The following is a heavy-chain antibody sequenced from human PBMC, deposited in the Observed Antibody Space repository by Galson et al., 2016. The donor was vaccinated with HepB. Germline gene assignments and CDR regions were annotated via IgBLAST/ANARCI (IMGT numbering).Heavy chain of an antibody. CDR2: ISGSGGSR. CDR1: GFRSSSYV. CDR3: AKGRGGSGSYDFDS. Sequence: SLRLSCAASGFRSSSYVMTWVRQASGKGLEWVSSISGSGGSRYYADSVKGRLTISRDSSRNTVYLQMNSLKVEDTAVYYCAKGRGGSGSYDFDSWGPGTVVTVSS. D-gene: IGHD3-10*01. J-gene: IGHJ4*02. V-gene: IGHV3-23*01.